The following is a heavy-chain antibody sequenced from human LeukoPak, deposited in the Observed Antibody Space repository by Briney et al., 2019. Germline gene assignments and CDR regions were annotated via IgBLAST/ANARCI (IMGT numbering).Heavy chain of an antibody. D-gene: IGHD4-11*01. CDR2: INPNSGGT. V-gene: IGHV1-2*02. Sequence: ASVKVSCKASGYIFTSYFMHWVRQAPGQGLEWMGWINPNSGGTNYAQKFQGRVTMTRDTSISTAYMELSRLRSDDTAVYYCAGDFDDYWINWFDPWGQGTLVTVSS. CDR1: GYIFTSYF. J-gene: IGHJ5*02. CDR3: AGDFDDYWINWFDP.